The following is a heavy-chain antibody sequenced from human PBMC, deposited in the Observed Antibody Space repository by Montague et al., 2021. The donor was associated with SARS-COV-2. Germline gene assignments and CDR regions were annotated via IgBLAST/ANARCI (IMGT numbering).Heavy chain of an antibody. V-gene: IGHV6-1*01. J-gene: IGHJ4*02. D-gene: IGHD6-13*01. CDR2: TYYGSMWES. CDR3: VRGIEAAGSYDY. Sequence: CAISGDSVSSNSATWNWIRQSPSRGLEWLGRTYYGSMWESDYAXXXKSRIAINPNTSKNQFSLQLSSVTPEDTALYYCVRGIEAAGSYDYWGQGTLVTVSS. CDR1: GDSVSSNSAT.